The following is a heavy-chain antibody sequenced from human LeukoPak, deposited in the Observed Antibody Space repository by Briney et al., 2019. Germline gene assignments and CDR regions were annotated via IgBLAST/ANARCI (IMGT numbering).Heavy chain of an antibody. CDR1: GYTFTTYG. D-gene: IGHD6-19*01. CDR3: ARDRGQQWLTNYYSYGMDV. J-gene: IGHJ6*02. CDR2: IKTYNGDT. Sequence: GASVKVSCRASGYTFTTYGINWVRQAPGQGLEWMGWIKTYNGDTNSAQNLQDRIIMTTDTSTGTAYMELRSLRSGDTAVYYCARDRGQQWLTNYYSYGMDVWGQGTTVPVSS. V-gene: IGHV1-18*01.